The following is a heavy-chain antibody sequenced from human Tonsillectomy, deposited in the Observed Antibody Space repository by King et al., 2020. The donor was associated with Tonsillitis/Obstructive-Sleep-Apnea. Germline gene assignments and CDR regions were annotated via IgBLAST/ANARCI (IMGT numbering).Heavy chain of an antibody. J-gene: IGHJ6*03. D-gene: IGHD6-13*01. V-gene: IGHV4-61*01. CDR3: ARDVGQQLGLIYYYHYMDV. CDR2: IYYSGST. Sequence: QLQESGPGLVKPSETLSLTCTVSGGSVSSGSYYWSWIRQPPGKGLEWIGYIYYSGSTNYNPSLKSRVTISVDTSKNQFSLKLSSVTAADTAVYYCARDVGQQLGLIYYYHYMDVWGKGTTVTVSS. CDR1: GGSVSSGSYY.